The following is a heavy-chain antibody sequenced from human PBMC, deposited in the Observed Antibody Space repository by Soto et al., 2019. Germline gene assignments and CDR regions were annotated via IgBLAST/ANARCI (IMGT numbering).Heavy chain of an antibody. CDR3: ARIAAPRYYFDY. Sequence: QVQLQESGPGLVKPSETLSLTCTVSGGSVSSGSYYWSWIRQPPGKGLEWIGYIYYSRSTNYNPSLKSRVTISVDTSKNQFSLKLSSVTAADTAVYYCARIAAPRYYFDYWGQGTLVTVSS. CDR2: IYYSRST. V-gene: IGHV4-61*01. CDR1: GGSVSSGSYY. J-gene: IGHJ4*02. D-gene: IGHD6-13*01.